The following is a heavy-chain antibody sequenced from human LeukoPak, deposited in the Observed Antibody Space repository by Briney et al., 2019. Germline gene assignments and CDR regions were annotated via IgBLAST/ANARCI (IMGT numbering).Heavy chain of an antibody. V-gene: IGHV3-7*04. CDR3: GRGMDV. CDR1: GFTLNNYW. CDR2: IKQDGSEI. J-gene: IGHJ6*02. Sequence: GGSLRLSCAASGFTLNNYWMHWVRQAPGKGLEWVANIKQDGSEIYYVDSVKGRFTISRDNAKNSLYLQMNSLRAGDTAVYYCGRGMDVWGQGTTVTVSS.